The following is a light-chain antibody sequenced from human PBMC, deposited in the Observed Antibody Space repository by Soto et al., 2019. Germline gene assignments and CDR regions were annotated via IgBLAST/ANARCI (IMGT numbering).Light chain of an antibody. CDR3: SSYRGSTTFV. CDR1: SSDVGAYNY. Sequence: QSALTQPASVSGSPGQSITISCTGTSSDVGAYNYVSWYQQYPGKAPKVIIFEVRKRPSGVSNRFSGSKSGDTASLTISGLQAEDEADYYCSSYRGSTTFVFGTGTKVTVL. V-gene: IGLV2-14*01. CDR2: EVR. J-gene: IGLJ1*01.